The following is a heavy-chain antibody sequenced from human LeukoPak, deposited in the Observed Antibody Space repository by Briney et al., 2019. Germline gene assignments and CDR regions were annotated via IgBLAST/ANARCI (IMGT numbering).Heavy chain of an antibody. Sequence: GGSLRLSCAASGFTFSNHYMDWVRQAPGKGLEWVGRIRNKANSYATEYAASVKGRFTISRDDSKNSLYLQMNSLKTEDTAVYYCTRVVVTAIPSKYNDYWGQGTLVTVSS. CDR2: IRNKANSYAT. D-gene: IGHD2-21*02. CDR1: GFTFSNHY. J-gene: IGHJ4*02. V-gene: IGHV3-72*01. CDR3: TRVVVTAIPSKYNDY.